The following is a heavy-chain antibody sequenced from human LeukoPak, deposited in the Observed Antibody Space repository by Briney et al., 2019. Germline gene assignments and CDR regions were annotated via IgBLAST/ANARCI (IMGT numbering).Heavy chain of an antibody. CDR1: GLTFSSYA. CDR2: ISGSGGST. Sequence: GGSLRLSVEASGLTFSSYAMSWVRQAPGKGREWVSAISGSGGSTYYADSVKGRFTISRDNSKNTLYLQMNSLRAEDTAVYYCAKDSRYYDSSGLFDYWGQGTLVTVSS. V-gene: IGHV3-23*01. J-gene: IGHJ4*02. CDR3: AKDSRYYDSSGLFDY. D-gene: IGHD3-22*01.